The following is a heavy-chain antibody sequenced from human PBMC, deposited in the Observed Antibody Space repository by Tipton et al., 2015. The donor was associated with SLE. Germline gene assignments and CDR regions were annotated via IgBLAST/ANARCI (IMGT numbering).Heavy chain of an antibody. Sequence: SLRLSCVASGFTFSSHGMHWVRQAPGKGLEWVAVIWHDGSNKLYADSVKGRFSISRENSKDTLYLEMDSPRVEDTAVYYCARDSHFWSGMNYMDVWGKGTTVTVSS. D-gene: IGHD3-3*02. V-gene: IGHV3-33*08. CDR3: ARDSHFWSGMNYMDV. CDR1: GFTFSSHG. CDR2: IWHDGSNK. J-gene: IGHJ6*03.